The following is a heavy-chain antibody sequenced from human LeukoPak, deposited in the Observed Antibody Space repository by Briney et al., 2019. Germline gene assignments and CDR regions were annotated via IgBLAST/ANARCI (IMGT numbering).Heavy chain of an antibody. J-gene: IGHJ3*02. Sequence: PSETLSLTCTVSGGSISSYYWNRIRQPPGKGLEWIGYIYYSGSTNYNPSLKSRVTISVDTSKSQFSLKLSSVTAADTAVYYCAGRLWRRDGYNLSAFDIWGQGTMVTVSS. CDR2: IYYSGST. CDR3: AGRLWRRDGYNLSAFDI. V-gene: IGHV4-59*01. CDR1: GGSISSYY. D-gene: IGHD5-24*01.